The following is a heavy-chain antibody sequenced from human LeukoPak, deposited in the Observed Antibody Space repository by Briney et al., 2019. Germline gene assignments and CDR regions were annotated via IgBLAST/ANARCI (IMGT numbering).Heavy chain of an antibody. CDR2: ISAYNGNT. V-gene: IGHV1-18*01. D-gene: IGHD3-16*02. Sequence: ASVKVSCKASGYTFTSYGISWVRQAPGQGLEWMGWISAYNGNTNYVQKLQGRVTMTTDTSTSTAYMELRSLRSDDTAVYYCARDLYDYVWGSYRYSTYYYYYGMDVWGQGTTVTVSS. J-gene: IGHJ6*02. CDR3: ARDLYDYVWGSYRYSTYYYYYGMDV. CDR1: GYTFTSYG.